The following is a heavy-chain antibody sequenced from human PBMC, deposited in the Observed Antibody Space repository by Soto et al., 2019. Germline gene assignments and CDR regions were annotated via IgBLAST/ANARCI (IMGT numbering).Heavy chain of an antibody. J-gene: IGHJ6*02. V-gene: IGHV1-18*01. CDR2: ISAYNGNT. D-gene: IGHD3-22*01. CDR3: ASGLYYYDSSGLFGYYGMDV. CDR1: GGTFSSYT. Sequence: GASVKVSCKASGGTFSSYTISWVRQAPGQGLEWMGWISAYNGNTNYAQKLQGRVTMTTDTSTSTAYMELRSLRSDDTAVYYCASGLYYYDSSGLFGYYGMDVWGQGTTVTVSS.